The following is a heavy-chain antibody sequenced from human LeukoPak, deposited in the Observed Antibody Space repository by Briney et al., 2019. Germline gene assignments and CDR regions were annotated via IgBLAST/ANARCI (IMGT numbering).Heavy chain of an antibody. J-gene: IGHJ6*03. CDR3: ARDGSIAAAGTGYYYYYMDV. V-gene: IGHV1-2*02. D-gene: IGHD6-13*01. Sequence: ASVKVSCKASGYTFTGYYMHWVRQAPGQGLEWMGWINPNSGGTNYAQKFQGRVTMTRDTSISTAYMELSRLRSDDTAVYYCARDGSIAAAGTGYYYYYMDVWGKGTTVTISS. CDR2: INPNSGGT. CDR1: GYTFTGYY.